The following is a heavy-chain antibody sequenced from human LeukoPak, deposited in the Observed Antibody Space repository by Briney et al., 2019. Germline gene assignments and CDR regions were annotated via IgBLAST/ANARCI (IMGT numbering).Heavy chain of an antibody. CDR3: ARRRAIAVAGISQADFDY. D-gene: IGHD6-19*01. J-gene: IGHJ4*02. Sequence: PSETLSLTCAVSGGSISSGGYSWNWIRQPSGKGLEWIGYFYEGGNTYYNPSLKSRVTISVDTSKNQFSLKLSSVTAADTAVYYCARRRAIAVAGISQADFDYWGQGTLVTVSS. CDR2: FYEGGNT. V-gene: IGHV4-30-2*03. CDR1: GGSISSGGYS.